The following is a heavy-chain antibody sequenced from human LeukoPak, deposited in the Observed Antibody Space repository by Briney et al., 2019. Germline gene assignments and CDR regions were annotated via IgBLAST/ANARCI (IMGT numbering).Heavy chain of an antibody. V-gene: IGHV4-39*02. CDR2: IYYRGDY. J-gene: IGHJ3*02. CDR1: GVSTTITSYV. CDR3: ARYLNDADYTGAFDI. Sequence: PETLSLTCSLSGVSTTITSYVWGWIRHPPETGLEWIGSIYYRGDYYYNPSLESRVTVTVDTSKIHFSMKLSSVTAADTAVYYCARYLNDADYTGAFDIWGQGTMVTVSS. D-gene: IGHD3-16*01.